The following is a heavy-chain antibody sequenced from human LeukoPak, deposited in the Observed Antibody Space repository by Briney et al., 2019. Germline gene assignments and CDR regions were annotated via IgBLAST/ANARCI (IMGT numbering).Heavy chain of an antibody. CDR3: ASGGGITMIVVAFDY. Sequence: ASVKVSCKASGGTFSSYAISWVRQAPGQGLEWMGGIIPIFGTANYAQKFQGRVTITADESTSTAYMELSSLRSEDTAVYYCASGGGITMIVVAFDYWGQGTLVTVSS. V-gene: IGHV1-69*13. CDR2: IIPIFGTA. J-gene: IGHJ4*02. CDR1: GGTFSSYA. D-gene: IGHD3-22*01.